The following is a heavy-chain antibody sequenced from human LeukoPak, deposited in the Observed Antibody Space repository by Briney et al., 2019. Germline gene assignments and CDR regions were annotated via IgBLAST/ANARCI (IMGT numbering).Heavy chain of an antibody. CDR3: AKGSIDYCQSAAGN. J-gene: IGHJ4*02. CDR2: ISYDGSNK. D-gene: IGHD3-16*01. CDR1: GFTFSSYA. Sequence: GGSLRLSCAAPGFTFSSYAMHWVRQAPGKGLEWVAVISYDGSNKYYAHSVTGRFTISRDNSKNTLYLQMNSLRGEDTAMYYCAKGSIDYCQSAAGNWGQGSLVTVSS. V-gene: IGHV3-30-3*01.